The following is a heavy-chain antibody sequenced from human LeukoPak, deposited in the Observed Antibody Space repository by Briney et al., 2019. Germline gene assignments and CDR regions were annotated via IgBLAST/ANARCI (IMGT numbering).Heavy chain of an antibody. CDR1: GYTFTSYY. CDR3: ARDTGEAAANPLDYYGSGMPDY. Sequence: ASVKVSCKASGYTFTSYYMHWVRRAPGQGLEWMGIINPSGGSTSYAQKFQGRVTMTRDTSTSTVYMELSSLRSEDTAVYYCARDTGEAAANPLDYYGSGMPDYWGQGTLVTVSS. D-gene: IGHD3-10*01. CDR2: INPSGGST. J-gene: IGHJ4*02. V-gene: IGHV1-46*01.